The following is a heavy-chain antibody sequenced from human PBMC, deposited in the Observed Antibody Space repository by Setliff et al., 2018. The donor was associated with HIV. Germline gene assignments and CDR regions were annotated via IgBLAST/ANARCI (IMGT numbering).Heavy chain of an antibody. J-gene: IGHJ6*03. V-gene: IGHV1-46*01. D-gene: IGHD5-18*01. CDR2: INPSGGST. Sequence: ASVKVSCKASGYTFTSYYMHWVRQAPGQGLEWMGIINPSGGSTSYAQKFQGRVTMTRDTSTSTAYMELSSLRSEDTAMYYCGRDGGDTAMVSYYYYYYMDVWGKGTTVTVSS. CDR3: GRDGGDTAMVSYYYYYYMDV. CDR1: GYTFTSYY.